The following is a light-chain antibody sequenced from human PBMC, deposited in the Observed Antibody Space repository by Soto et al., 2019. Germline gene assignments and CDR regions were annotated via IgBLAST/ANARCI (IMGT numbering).Light chain of an antibody. CDR2: RNN. CDR3: AAWDDSRGV. CDR1: SSNIGSNY. Sequence: QSVLTQPPSASGTPGQRVTISCSGSSSNIGSNYVYWYQQLPGTAPKLLFYRNNQRPSGVPDRFSGSKSGTSASLAISGLRSEDEADYYCAAWDDSRGVFGGGTQLTVL. J-gene: IGLJ2*01. V-gene: IGLV1-47*01.